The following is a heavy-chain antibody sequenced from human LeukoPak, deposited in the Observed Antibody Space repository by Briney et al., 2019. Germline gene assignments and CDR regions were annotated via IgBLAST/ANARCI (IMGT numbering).Heavy chain of an antibody. CDR1: GFTFSSYN. D-gene: IGHD5-24*01. CDR3: ARDGEMATFYFDY. J-gene: IGHJ4*02. Sequence: GGSLRLSCAASGFTFSSYNMNWVRQAPGKGLEWVSSIGSSSSYIYYADSVKGRFTISRDNAKNSLYLQMNSLRAEDTAVYYCARDGEMATFYFDYWGQGTLVTVSS. V-gene: IGHV3-21*01. CDR2: IGSSSSYI.